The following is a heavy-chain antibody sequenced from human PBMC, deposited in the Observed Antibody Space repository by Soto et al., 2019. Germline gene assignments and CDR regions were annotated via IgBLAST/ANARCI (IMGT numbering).Heavy chain of an antibody. J-gene: IGHJ6*02. CDR1: GDGVSGTSAT. CDR2: AYYRSKWYI. CDR3: ARDNRGSGGNYYYGVDV. D-gene: IGHD3-10*01. Sequence: PSQTLSLTCAISGDGVSGTSATWNWIRQSPSRGLEWLGRAYYRSKWYIDYAVSVKGRININPDTSKNQLSLQLSSVTPEDTAVYYCARDNRGSGGNYYYGVDVWGQGTTVTVSS. V-gene: IGHV6-1*01.